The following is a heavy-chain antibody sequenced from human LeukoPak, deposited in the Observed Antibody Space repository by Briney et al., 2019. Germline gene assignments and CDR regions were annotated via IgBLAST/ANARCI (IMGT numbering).Heavy chain of an antibody. J-gene: IGHJ4*02. V-gene: IGHV1-69*04. CDR2: IIPILGIA. CDR3: ARVVDDSRSDYFDY. D-gene: IGHD3-22*01. Sequence: GLEWMXRIIPILGIANYAQKFQGRVTITADKSTSTAYMELSSLRSEDTAVYYCARVVDDSRSDYFDYWGQGTLVTVSS.